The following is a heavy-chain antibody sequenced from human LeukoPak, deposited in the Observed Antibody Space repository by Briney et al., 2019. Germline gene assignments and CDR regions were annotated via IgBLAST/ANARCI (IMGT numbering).Heavy chain of an antibody. Sequence: SETLSLTCAVYVGSFNGYYWTWTRQPPGKGLEWIGEINDSGSTDYNPSLKSRVTISVDTSKNQFSLKLSSVTAADTAVYYCARKKNYDYVSGSFRYSGGFDYWGRGTLVTVSS. J-gene: IGHJ4*02. D-gene: IGHD3-16*02. CDR2: INDSGST. V-gene: IGHV4-34*01. CDR1: VGSFNGYY. CDR3: ARKKNYDYVSGSFRYSGGFDY.